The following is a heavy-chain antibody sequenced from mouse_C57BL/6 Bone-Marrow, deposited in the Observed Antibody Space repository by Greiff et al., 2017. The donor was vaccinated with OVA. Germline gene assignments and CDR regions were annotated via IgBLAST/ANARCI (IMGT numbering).Heavy chain of an antibody. CDR3: ARAYYSNSYFDY. J-gene: IGHJ2*01. Sequence: EVKLQQSGPELVKPGASVKISCKASGYTFTDYYMNWVKQSQGKSLEWIGDINPNNGGTSYNQKFKGKATLTVDKSSSTAYMELRSLTSEDSAVYYCARAYYSNSYFDYWGQGTTLTVSS. V-gene: IGHV1-26*01. CDR1: GYTFTDYY. CDR2: INPNNGGT. D-gene: IGHD2-5*01.